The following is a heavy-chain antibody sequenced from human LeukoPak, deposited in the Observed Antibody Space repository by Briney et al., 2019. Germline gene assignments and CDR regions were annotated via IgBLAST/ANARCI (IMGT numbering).Heavy chain of an antibody. Sequence: ASVKVSCKASGGTFSSYAISWVRQAPGQGLEWMGRIIPILGIANYAQKFQGRVTITADTSTSTAYMELRSLRSDDTAVYYCARTIGYCSSTSCFNFDYWGQGTLVTVSS. V-gene: IGHV1-69*04. CDR3: ARTIGYCSSTSCFNFDY. J-gene: IGHJ4*02. CDR2: IIPILGIA. CDR1: GGTFSSYA. D-gene: IGHD2-2*01.